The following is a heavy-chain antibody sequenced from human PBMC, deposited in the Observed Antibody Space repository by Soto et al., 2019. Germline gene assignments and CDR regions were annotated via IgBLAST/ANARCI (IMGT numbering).Heavy chain of an antibody. J-gene: IGHJ5*02. CDR2: IVVGGGNT. CDR1: GFTFLSSA. Sequence: QVQLVQSGPEVRKPGTSVKVSCKTSGFTFLSSAMQWVRQARGQRLEWIGWIVVGGGNTHYAQKFQDRVSITREVSTGTGYLELTSLRSEDTAVYYCAAIPGWLRLDLRDTWCQGTLATVSS. D-gene: IGHD5-12*01. CDR3: AAIPGWLRLDLRDT. V-gene: IGHV1-58*02.